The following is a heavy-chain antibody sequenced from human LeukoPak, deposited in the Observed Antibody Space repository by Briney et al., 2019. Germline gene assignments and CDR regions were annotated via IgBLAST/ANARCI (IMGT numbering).Heavy chain of an antibody. J-gene: IGHJ4*02. CDR2: IYYSGST. CDR3: ARHAVDSSGYYWYRFDY. D-gene: IGHD3-22*01. CDR1: GGSISSGGYS. Sequence: PSETLSLTCAVSGGSISSGGYSWSWIRQPPGKGLEWIGYIYYSGSTNYNPSLKSRVTISVDTSKNQFSLKLSSVTAADTAVYYCARHAVDSSGYYWYRFDYWGQGTLVTVSS. V-gene: IGHV4-61*08.